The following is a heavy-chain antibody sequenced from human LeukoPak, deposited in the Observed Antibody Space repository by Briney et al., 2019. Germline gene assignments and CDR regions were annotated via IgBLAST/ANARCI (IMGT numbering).Heavy chain of an antibody. CDR2: ISYDGSNK. J-gene: IGHJ4*02. Sequence: GSLRLSCAASGFTFSSYGMHWVRQAPGKGLEWVAVISYDGSNKYYADSVKGRFTISRDNSKNTLYLQMNSLRAEDTAVYYCAKGSSGRRGYFDYWGQGTLVTVSS. CDR3: AKGSSGRRGYFDY. V-gene: IGHV3-30*18. D-gene: IGHD6-19*01. CDR1: GFTFSSYG.